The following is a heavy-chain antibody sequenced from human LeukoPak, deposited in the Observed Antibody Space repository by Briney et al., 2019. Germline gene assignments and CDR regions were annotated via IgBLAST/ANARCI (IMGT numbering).Heavy chain of an antibody. V-gene: IGHV4-34*01. J-gene: IGHJ4*02. CDR3: ARGIYGDYVGAAGY. D-gene: IGHD4-17*01. CDR1: GGSFSGYY. CDR2: INHSGST. Sequence: PSETLSLTCAVYGGSFSGYYWSWIRQPPGKGLEWIGEINHSGSTYYNPSLKSRVTISVDRSKNQFSLKLSSVTAADTAVYYCARGIYGDYVGAAGYWGQGTLVTVSS.